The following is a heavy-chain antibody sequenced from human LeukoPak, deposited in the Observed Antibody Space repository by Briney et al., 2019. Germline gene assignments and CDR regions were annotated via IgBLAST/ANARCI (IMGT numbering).Heavy chain of an antibody. CDR3: AKDMLVTTLDY. Sequence: GGSLRLSCTVSGFTVSSNSMSWVRQAPGKGLEWVSVIYSGGSTYYADSVKGRFTISRDNSKNTLYLQMNSLRAEDTAVYYCAKDMLVTTLDYWGQGTLVTVSS. J-gene: IGHJ4*02. D-gene: IGHD4-17*01. CDR2: IYSGGST. CDR1: GFTVSSNS. V-gene: IGHV3-53*05.